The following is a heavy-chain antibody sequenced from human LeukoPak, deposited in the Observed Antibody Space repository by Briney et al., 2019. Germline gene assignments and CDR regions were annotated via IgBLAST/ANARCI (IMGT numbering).Heavy chain of an antibody. Sequence: SVKVSCKASGGTFSNYAISWVRQAPGQGLEWMGGIIPIFDTANYAQKLQGRVTITADESTSTAYMELSSLRSEDTAVYYCARLDEYSSSSRYYGMDVWGQGTTVTVSS. CDR3: ARLDEYSSSSRYYGMDV. V-gene: IGHV1-69*13. J-gene: IGHJ6*02. D-gene: IGHD3-22*01. CDR1: GGTFSNYA. CDR2: IIPIFDTA.